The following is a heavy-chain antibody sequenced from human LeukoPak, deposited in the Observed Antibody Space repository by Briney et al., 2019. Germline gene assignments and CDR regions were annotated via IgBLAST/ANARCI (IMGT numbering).Heavy chain of an antibody. Sequence: PETLSLTCTLSGGSISSYYWSWIRQPAGKGLEWIGRIYTSGSTNYNPSPKSRVTMSVDTSKNQFSLKLSSVTAADTAVYYCATRETGSYYYYMDVWGKGTTVTVSS. CDR2: IYTSGST. D-gene: IGHD1-1*01. V-gene: IGHV4-4*07. J-gene: IGHJ6*03. CDR3: ATRETGSYYYYMDV. CDR1: GGSISSYY.